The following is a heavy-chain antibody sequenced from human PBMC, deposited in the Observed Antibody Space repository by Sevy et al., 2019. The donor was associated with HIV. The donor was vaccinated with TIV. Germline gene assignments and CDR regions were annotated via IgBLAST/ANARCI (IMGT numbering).Heavy chain of an antibody. J-gene: IGHJ4*02. V-gene: IGHV3-48*01. CDR2: ISSSSSAI. D-gene: IGHD4-17*01. CDR3: ARDEHTYGDYDYLDH. CDR1: GFTFSSYS. Sequence: GGSLRLSCAASGFTFSSYSMNWVRQAPGKGLEWVSYISSSSSAIYYADSVKGRFTISRDNAKNSLYLQMSSLRAEDTALYYCARDEHTYGDYDYLDHWGQGTLVTVSS.